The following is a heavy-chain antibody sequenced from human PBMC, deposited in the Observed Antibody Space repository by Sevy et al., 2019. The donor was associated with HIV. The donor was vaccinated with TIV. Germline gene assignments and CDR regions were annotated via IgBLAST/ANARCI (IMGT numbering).Heavy chain of an antibody. V-gene: IGHV4-38-2*01. CDR2: IYHSGST. Sequence: SETLSLTCAVSGYSISSGYYWGWIRQPPGKGLEWIGSIYHSGSTYYNPSLKSRVTISVDTSKNQFSLKLSSVTAADTAVYYCARHFLQGRIVGATRGTFAFDIWGQGTMVTVSS. CDR3: ARHFLQGRIVGATRGTFAFDI. J-gene: IGHJ3*02. CDR1: GYSISSGYY. D-gene: IGHD1-26*01.